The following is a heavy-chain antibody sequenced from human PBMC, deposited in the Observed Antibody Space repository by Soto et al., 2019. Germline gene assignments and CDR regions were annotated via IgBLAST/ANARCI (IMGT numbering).Heavy chain of an antibody. J-gene: IGHJ4*02. V-gene: IGHV3-33*01. CDR1: GFTFSSYG. CDR2: IWYDGSNK. D-gene: IGHD2-15*01. CDR3: ARDGYCSGGSCYSVPVFDY. Sequence: PGGSLRLSCVASGFTFSSYGMHRVRQAPGKGLEWVAVIWYDGSNKYYADSVKGRFTISRDNSKNTLYLQMNSLRAEDTAVYYCARDGYCSGGSCYSVPVFDYWGQGTLVTVSS.